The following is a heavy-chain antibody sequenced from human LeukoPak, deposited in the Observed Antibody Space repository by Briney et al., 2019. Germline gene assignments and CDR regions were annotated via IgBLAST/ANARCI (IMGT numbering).Heavy chain of an antibody. CDR3: ARGPVSFYYYYYGMDV. Sequence: SETRSLTCAVYGGSFSGYYWSWIRQPPGKGLEWIGEINHSGSTNYNPSLKSRVTISVDTSKNQFSLKLSSVTAADTAVYYCARGPVSFYYYYYGMDVWGQGTTVTVSS. D-gene: IGHD1-14*01. CDR1: GGSFSGYY. CDR2: INHSGST. V-gene: IGHV4-34*01. J-gene: IGHJ6*02.